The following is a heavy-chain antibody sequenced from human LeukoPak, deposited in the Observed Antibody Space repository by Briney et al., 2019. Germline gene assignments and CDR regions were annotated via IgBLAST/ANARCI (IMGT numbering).Heavy chain of an antibody. CDR2: ISYDGSNK. CDR3: ARSQDSSSWYSGYYFDY. CDR1: GCTFSSYA. Sequence: GGSLRLSCAASGCTFSSYAMHWVRQAPGKGLEWVAVISYDGSNKYYADSVKGRFTISRDNSKNTLYLQMNSLRAEDTAVYYCARSQDSSSWYSGYYFDYWGQGTLVTVSS. D-gene: IGHD6-13*01. V-gene: IGHV3-30-3*01. J-gene: IGHJ4*02.